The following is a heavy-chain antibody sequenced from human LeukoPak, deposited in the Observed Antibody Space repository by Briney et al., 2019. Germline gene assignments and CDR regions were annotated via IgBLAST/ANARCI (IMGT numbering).Heavy chain of an antibody. Sequence: GSSVKVSRKASGCTFSSYAISWVRQPPGQGLEWMGGIIPIFGTANYAQKFQGRVTITADESTSTAYMELSSLRSEDTAVYYCATSWGTAMATYYFDYWGQGTLVTVSS. CDR3: ATSWGTAMATYYFDY. CDR2: IIPIFGTA. CDR1: GCTFSSYA. J-gene: IGHJ4*02. D-gene: IGHD5-18*01. V-gene: IGHV1-69*01.